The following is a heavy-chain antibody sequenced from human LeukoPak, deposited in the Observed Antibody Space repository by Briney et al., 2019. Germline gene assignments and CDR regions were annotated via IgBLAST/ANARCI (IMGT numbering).Heavy chain of an antibody. D-gene: IGHD3-3*01. CDR2: ISSSSSTI. J-gene: IGHJ4*02. CDR1: GFTFSSYG. CDR3: ARDWSSHFDY. Sequence: SGGSLRLSCAGSGFTFSSYGMHWVRQAPGKGLEWVSYISSSSSTIYYADSVKGRFTISRDNAKNSLYLQMNSLRAEDTAVYYCARDWSSHFDYWGQGTLVTVSS. V-gene: IGHV3-48*01.